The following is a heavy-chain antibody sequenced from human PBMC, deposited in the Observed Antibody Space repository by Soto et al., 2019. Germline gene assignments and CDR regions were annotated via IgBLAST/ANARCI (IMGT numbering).Heavy chain of an antibody. CDR2: IVVGSGNT. CDR1: GFTFTSSA. Sequence: SVKVSCKASGFTFTSSAVQWVRQARGQCLEWIGWIVVGSGNTNYAQKFQERVTITRDMSTSTAYMELSSLRSEDTAVYYCAADQYYYDSSGLFDYWGQGTLVTVSS. D-gene: IGHD3-22*01. J-gene: IGHJ4*02. V-gene: IGHV1-58*01. CDR3: AADQYYYDSSGLFDY.